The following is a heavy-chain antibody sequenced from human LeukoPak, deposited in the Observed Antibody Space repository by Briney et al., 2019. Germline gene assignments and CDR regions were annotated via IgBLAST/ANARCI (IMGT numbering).Heavy chain of an antibody. CDR1: GFTFSSYA. CDR3: AKVIVATTWGTNFDY. J-gene: IGHJ4*02. D-gene: IGHD5-12*01. V-gene: IGHV3-23*01. Sequence: GGSLRLSCAASGFTFSSYAMSWVRQAPGKGLEWVSAISGSGGSTYYADSVKGRFTISRDNSKNTLYLQMNSLRAEDTAVYYRAKVIVATTWGTNFDYWGQGTLVTVSS. CDR2: ISGSGGST.